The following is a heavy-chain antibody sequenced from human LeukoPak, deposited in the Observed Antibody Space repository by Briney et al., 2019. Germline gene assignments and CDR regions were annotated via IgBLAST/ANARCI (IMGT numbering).Heavy chain of an antibody. CDR2: ISSGSSAI. V-gene: IGHV3-21*01. D-gene: IGHD2-8*01. J-gene: IGHJ4*02. Sequence: GGSLRLSCEASGFTFTTYSMTWVRQAPGKGLEWVSIISSGSSAIFSADALKGRFTISRDNAKNSLYLQMNSLRAEDTAVYYCARSSRELVGYAPWELMPPFDYWGQGTLVTVSS. CDR1: GFTFTTYS. CDR3: ARSSRELVGYAPWELMPPFDY.